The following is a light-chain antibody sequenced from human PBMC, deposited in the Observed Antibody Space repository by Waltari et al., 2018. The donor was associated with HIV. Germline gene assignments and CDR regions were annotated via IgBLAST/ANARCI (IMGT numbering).Light chain of an antibody. CDR2: RNN. Sequence: QSLLAQPRSVSGTPGLRVNISCSGSHPTVRNTYVSWYQQVPGVAPKLLIYRNNQRPSGVPDRFSGSKSGTSASLAISGLRTEDEGDYYCAAWDDRLSGRLFGGGTKVTVL. CDR3: AAWDDRLSGRL. J-gene: IGLJ2*01. V-gene: IGLV1-47*01. CDR1: HPTVRNTY.